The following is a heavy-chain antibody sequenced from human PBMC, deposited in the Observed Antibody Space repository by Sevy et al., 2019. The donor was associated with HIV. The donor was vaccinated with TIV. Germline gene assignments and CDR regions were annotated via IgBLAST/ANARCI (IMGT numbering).Heavy chain of an antibody. V-gene: IGHV3-13*01. Sequence: GGSLRLSCAASGFSFNKYDMHWVRQTAGKGLEWVSAIGIGDDTHYPDSVKGRFTISRENAKNSLYLQMNSLTAEDTAVYYCIRGGIRVAGIDAFDIWGQGTMVTVSS. J-gene: IGHJ3*02. CDR3: IRGGIRVAGIDAFDI. D-gene: IGHD6-19*01. CDR1: GFSFNKYD. CDR2: IGIGDDT.